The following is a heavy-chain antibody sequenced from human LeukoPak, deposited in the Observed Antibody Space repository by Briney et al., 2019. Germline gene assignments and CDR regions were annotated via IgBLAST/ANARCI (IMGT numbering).Heavy chain of an antibody. CDR2: ISGSGGRT. D-gene: IGHD6-13*01. Sequence: GGSLRLSCAASGFTFSSYAMSWVRQAPEKGLEWVSSISGSGGRTYYADSVKGRFTISRDNSKNTLYLQMNSLRAEDTAVYYCAKVDSGIVAAGSPYFDFWGQGTLVTVSS. J-gene: IGHJ4*02. CDR1: GFTFSSYA. CDR3: AKVDSGIVAAGSPYFDF. V-gene: IGHV3-23*01.